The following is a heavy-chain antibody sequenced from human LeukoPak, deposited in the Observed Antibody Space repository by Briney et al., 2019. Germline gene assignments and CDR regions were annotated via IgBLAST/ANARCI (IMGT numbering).Heavy chain of an antibody. D-gene: IGHD3-22*01. V-gene: IGHV3-66*01. CDR1: GFTISNYY. Sequence: GGSLRLSCEASGFTISNYYMSWVRQAPGKGLEWVSVIFSGGTIYYADAVKGRFTFSKDNSKNTLYLQMNSLRAEDTAVYYCAREDYADSSGYYSSGEYWGQGTLVTVSS. CDR2: IFSGGTI. J-gene: IGHJ4*02. CDR3: AREDYADSSGYYSSGEY.